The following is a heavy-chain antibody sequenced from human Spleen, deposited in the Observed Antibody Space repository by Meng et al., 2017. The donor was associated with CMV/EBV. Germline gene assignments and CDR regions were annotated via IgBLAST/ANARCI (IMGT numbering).Heavy chain of an antibody. J-gene: IGHJ6*02. V-gene: IGHV1-2*02. CDR1: GYTFTGYY. Sequence: ASVKVSCKASGYTFTGYYMHWVRQAPGQGLEWMGWINSHSGVTNYAQKFQGRVTMTRDASINTAYMELSRLKSDDTAVYYCARAAAYMSYGLDVWGQGTTVTVSS. CDR3: ARAAAYMSYGLDV. CDR2: INSHSGVT. D-gene: IGHD2-15*01.